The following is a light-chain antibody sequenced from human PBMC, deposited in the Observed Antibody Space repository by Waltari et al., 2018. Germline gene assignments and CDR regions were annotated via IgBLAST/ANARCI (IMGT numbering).Light chain of an antibody. CDR2: DGS. J-gene: IGLJ2*01. V-gene: IGLV3-21*02. CDR1: NLGRES. CDR3: QVWDPSTDHVL. Sequence: SYVLTQPPSVSVAPGQTASLACGGDNLGRESVQWYQQKPGQAPVRVLFDGSDRPLGIPDRISGSKSGNTATLTISGIEAGDEAAYYCQVWDPSTDHVLFGGGTKLTVL.